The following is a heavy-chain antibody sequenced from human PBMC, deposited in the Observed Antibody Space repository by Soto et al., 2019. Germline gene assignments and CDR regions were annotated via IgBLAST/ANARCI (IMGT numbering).Heavy chain of an antibody. D-gene: IGHD6-19*01. CDR1: GDSVSSNSAA. J-gene: IGHJ6*02. CDR3: ARVGSGWYEVGYYYGMGV. CDR2: TYYRSKWYN. V-gene: IGHV6-1*01. Sequence: TLSLTCANSGDSVSSNSAAWNWIRQSPSRGLEWLGRTYYRSKWYNDYAVSVKSRITINPDTSKNQFSLQLNSVTPEDTAVYYCARVGSGWYEVGYYYGMGVWGQGTTVTVSS.